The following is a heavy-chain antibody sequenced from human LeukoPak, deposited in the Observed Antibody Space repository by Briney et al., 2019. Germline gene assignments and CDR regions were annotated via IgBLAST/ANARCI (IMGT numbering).Heavy chain of an antibody. Sequence: SGRSLRLSCAASGFTFSSYGMHWVRQAPGKGLERVAVIWYDGSNKYYADSVKGRFTISRDNSKNTLYLQMNSLRAEDTAVYYCAREGRQWRTPDYFDYWGQGTLVTISS. V-gene: IGHV3-33*01. CDR1: GFTFSSYG. CDR3: AREGRQWRTPDYFDY. J-gene: IGHJ4*02. CDR2: IWYDGSNK. D-gene: IGHD6-19*01.